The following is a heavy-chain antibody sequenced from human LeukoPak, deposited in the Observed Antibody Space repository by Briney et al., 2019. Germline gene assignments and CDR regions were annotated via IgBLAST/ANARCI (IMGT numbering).Heavy chain of an antibody. CDR1: GFTFSRHW. Sequence: PGGSLRLSCAASGFTFSRHWMTWVRQAPGKGLEWVAKIKPDGSAQFYVDSVRGRFTISKDNAKNSLYLQMNGLTIEDTAIYYCKKEEWFRFDYWGQGNLVTVAS. CDR2: IKPDGSAQ. V-gene: IGHV3-7*03. CDR3: KKEEWFRFDY. D-gene: IGHD2-8*01. J-gene: IGHJ4*02.